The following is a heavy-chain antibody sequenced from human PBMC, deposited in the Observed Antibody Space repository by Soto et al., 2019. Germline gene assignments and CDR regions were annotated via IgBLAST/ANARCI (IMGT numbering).Heavy chain of an antibody. CDR2: TYYRSRFFS. D-gene: IGHD3-10*01. CDR3: GRDRYSSSGWFDH. V-gene: IGHV6-1*01. CDR1: GESVSSYSAA. Sequence: QTLLLTCAISGESVSSYSAAWNWIRQSPSGGLEWLGRTYYRSRFFSDYAESVKSRIIINPDTSKNQFSLQLKSVTPEDTAVYYWGRDRYSSSGWFDHWGQGTQGSAPS. J-gene: IGHJ5*02.